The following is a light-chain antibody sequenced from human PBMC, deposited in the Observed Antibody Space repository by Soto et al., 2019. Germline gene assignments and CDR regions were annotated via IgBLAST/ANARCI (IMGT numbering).Light chain of an antibody. CDR2: DVT. CDR3: SSYTSSNTLV. J-gene: IGLJ1*01. Sequence: QSALTQPASVSGSPGLSITISCTGSSSDVGDYNYVSWYQQYPGKAPKLMIYDVTNRPSGVSNRFSGSKSGNTASLTISGLQTEDEADYYCSSYTSSNTLVFGTGTKVTVL. V-gene: IGLV2-14*01. CDR1: SSDVGDYNY.